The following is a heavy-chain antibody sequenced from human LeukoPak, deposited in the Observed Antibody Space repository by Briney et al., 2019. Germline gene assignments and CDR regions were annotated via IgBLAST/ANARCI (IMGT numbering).Heavy chain of an antibody. D-gene: IGHD6-19*01. CDR1: GFIFRDYY. CDR2: MSCRGTTI. CDR3: ASDHGQSLLKGNWFDP. V-gene: IGHV3-11*01. Sequence: KPGGSLRLSCAASGFIFRDYYMSWISQAPGKGLEWVLYMSCRGTTIYYTDSVKGRFTISRDNDKNTLYLQMNSMRVEETAVYYCASDHGQSLLKGNWFDPWGQGTLVTVSS. J-gene: IGHJ5*02.